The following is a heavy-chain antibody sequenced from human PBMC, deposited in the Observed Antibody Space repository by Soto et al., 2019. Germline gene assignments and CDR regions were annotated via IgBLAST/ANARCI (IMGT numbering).Heavy chain of an antibody. V-gene: IGHV2-26*01. D-gene: IGHD1-26*01. CDR2: IFSDNER. Sequence: SGPTLVNPTETLTLTCTVSGFSLTTGKMGVSWIRQPPGKALEWLAHIFSDNERSYSTSLQGRLTISKDTSGSQVVLSMTNVDPGNPPLYSCPRMSFASSHSSSPLNVWPQGP. CDR3: PRMSFASSHSSSPLNV. J-gene: IGHJ6*02. CDR1: GFSLTTGKMG.